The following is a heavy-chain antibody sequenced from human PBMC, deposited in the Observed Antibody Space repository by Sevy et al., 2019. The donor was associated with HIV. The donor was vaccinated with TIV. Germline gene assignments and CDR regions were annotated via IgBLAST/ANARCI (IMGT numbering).Heavy chain of an antibody. CDR3: ARDSRGAFSI. CDR2: IWYDGSNK. CDR1: GFTFSSYG. J-gene: IGHJ3*02. Sequence: GESLKISCAASGFTFSSYGMHWVRQAPGKGLEWVAVIWYDGSNKYYADSVKGRFTISRDNSKNTLYLQMNSLRAEDTAVYYCARDSRGAFSIWGQGTMVTVSS. V-gene: IGHV3-33*01.